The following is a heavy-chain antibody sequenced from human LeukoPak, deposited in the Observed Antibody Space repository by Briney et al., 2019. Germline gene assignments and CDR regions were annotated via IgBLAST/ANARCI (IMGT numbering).Heavy chain of an antibody. D-gene: IGHD2-15*01. CDR1: GFTFSGSA. V-gene: IGHV3-73*01. CDR2: IRSKANSYAT. J-gene: IGHJ4*02. CDR3: ATEPIPAPTAYCSGGSCYSKNQYYFDY. Sequence: GGSLRLSCAASGFTFSGSAMHWVRQASGKGLEWVGRIRSKANSYATAYAASVKGRFTISRDDSKNTAYLQMNSLKTEDTAVYYCATEPIPAPTAYCSGGSCYSKNQYYFDYWGQGTLVTVSS.